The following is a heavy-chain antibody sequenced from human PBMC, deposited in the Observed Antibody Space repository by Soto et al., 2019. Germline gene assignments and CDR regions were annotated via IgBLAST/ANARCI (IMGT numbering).Heavy chain of an antibody. J-gene: IGHJ6*01. CDR2: ISGSGGST. CDR3: AKARWTAFYYYYGMDV. Sequence: GGSLRLSCLASGFTFSSYAMSWVRQAPGKGLEWVSAISGSGGSTYYADSVKGRFTISRDNSKNTLYLQMNSLRAEDTAVYYCAKARWTAFYYYYGMDVWGQGTTVTVPQ. D-gene: IGHD1-1*01. V-gene: IGHV3-23*01. CDR1: GFTFSSYA.